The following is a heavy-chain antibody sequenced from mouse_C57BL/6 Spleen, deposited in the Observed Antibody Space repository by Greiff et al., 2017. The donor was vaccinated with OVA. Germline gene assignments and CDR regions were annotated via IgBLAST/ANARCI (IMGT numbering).Heavy chain of an antibody. D-gene: IGHD3-2*02. CDR1: GYAFSSSW. CDR3: ARHSSGYGYAMDY. J-gene: IGHJ4*01. Sequence: VQLQQSGPELVKPGASVKISCKASGYAFSSSWMHWVKQRPGQGLEWIGRIYPGDGDTNYNGKFKGKATLTADKSSSTAYMQLSSLTSEDSAVYFCARHSSGYGYAMDYWGQGTSVTVSS. V-gene: IGHV1-82*01. CDR2: IYPGDGDT.